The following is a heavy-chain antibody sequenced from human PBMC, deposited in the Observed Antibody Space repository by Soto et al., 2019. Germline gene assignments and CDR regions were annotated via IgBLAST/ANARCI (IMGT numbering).Heavy chain of an antibody. CDR2: IYYSGST. CDR3: ARFVLGVAGLFDY. J-gene: IGHJ4*02. V-gene: IGHV4-31*03. Sequence: QVQLQESGPGLVKPSQTLSLTCTVSGGSISSGGYSWSWIRQHPGKGLEWIGYIYYSGSTYYNPSLKSRVPISVDTSKNQFSLKLSSVTAADTAVYYCARFVLGVAGLFDYWGQGTLVTVSS. CDR1: GGSISSGGYS. D-gene: IGHD6-19*01.